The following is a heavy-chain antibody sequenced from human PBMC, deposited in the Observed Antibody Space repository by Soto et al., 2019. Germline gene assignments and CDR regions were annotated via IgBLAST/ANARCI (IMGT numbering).Heavy chain of an antibody. CDR1: GFTVSSSY. CDR3: ARDDSLDYYFYGMYV. Sequence: EVQLVESGGGLVQPGGSLRLSCAASGFTVSSSYMSWVRQAPGKGLEWVSVIYSGGSTYYADSVKGRFTISRDNSKNTLYLQMNILRDEDTAVYYCARDDSLDYYFYGMYVWGQGTTVTVSS. V-gene: IGHV3-66*01. CDR2: IYSGGST. D-gene: IGHD3-22*01. J-gene: IGHJ6*02.